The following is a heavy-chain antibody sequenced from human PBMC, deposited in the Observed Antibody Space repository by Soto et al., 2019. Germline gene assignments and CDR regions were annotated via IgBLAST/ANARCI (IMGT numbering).Heavy chain of an antibody. CDR2: ISSSSSYI. Sequence: PGGSLRLSCAASGFTFSSYSMNWVRQAPGKGLEWVSSISSSSSYIYYADSVKGRFTISRDNAKNSLYLQMNSLRAEDTAVYYCARDGPVLRFLEWSNYGMDVWGQGTMVTVSS. J-gene: IGHJ6*02. CDR1: GFTFSSYS. CDR3: ARDGPVLRFLEWSNYGMDV. V-gene: IGHV3-21*01. D-gene: IGHD3-3*01.